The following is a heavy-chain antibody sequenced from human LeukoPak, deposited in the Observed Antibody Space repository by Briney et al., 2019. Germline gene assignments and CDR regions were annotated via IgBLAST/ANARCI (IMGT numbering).Heavy chain of an antibody. J-gene: IGHJ4*02. Sequence: GGSLRLSCAASGFTFSTYGMHWVRQAPGKGLEWVALITYDGYYKYYSDSVKGRFTISSDTSKNTLSLQMNSLRAEDTAVYYCARDLSPVVRTSPMGYWGQGTLVTVSS. CDR1: GFTFSTYG. CDR3: ARDLSPVVRTSPMGY. CDR2: ITYDGYYK. V-gene: IGHV3-30*03. D-gene: IGHD3-10*01.